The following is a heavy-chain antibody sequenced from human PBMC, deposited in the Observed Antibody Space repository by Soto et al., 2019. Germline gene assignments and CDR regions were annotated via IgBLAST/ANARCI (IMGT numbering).Heavy chain of an antibody. CDR3: AKDLSGNWNYLYYFDY. CDR1: GFTFSSYA. V-gene: IGHV3-23*01. J-gene: IGHJ4*02. CDR2: ISGSGGST. D-gene: IGHD1-7*01. Sequence: GGSLRLSCAASGFTFSSYAMSWVRQAPGKGLEWVSAISGSGGSTYYADSVKGRFTISRDNSKNTLYLQMNSLRAEDTAVYYCAKDLSGNWNYLYYFDYWGQGTLVTVSS.